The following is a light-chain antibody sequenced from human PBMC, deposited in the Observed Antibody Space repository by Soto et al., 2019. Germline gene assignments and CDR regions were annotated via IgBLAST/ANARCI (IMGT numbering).Light chain of an antibody. J-gene: IGKJ5*01. V-gene: IGKV3-20*01. CDR3: QQYGSSPIT. Sequence: EIVLTQSPGTLSLSPGERATLSCRASQSVSSSYLAWYQQQPGQAPRLLIYGASSRATGIPDRFSGSGSGTDFPRSISRLEPEDFAVYYCQQYGSSPITFGQGTRLEIK. CDR2: GAS. CDR1: QSVSSSY.